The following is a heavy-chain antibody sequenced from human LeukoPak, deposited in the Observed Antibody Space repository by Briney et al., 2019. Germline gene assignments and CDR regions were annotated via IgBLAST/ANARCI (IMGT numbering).Heavy chain of an antibody. V-gene: IGHV1-46*01. CDR2: INPSGGST. CDR3: AREYIVVVPAAYLDYYYGMDV. D-gene: IGHD2-2*01. J-gene: IGHJ6*02. Sequence: ASVKVSCMASGYTFTSYYMHWVRQAPGQGLEWMGIINPSGGSTSYAQKFQGRATMTRDTSTSTVYMELSSLRSEDTAVYYCAREYIVVVPAAYLDYYYGMDVWGQGTTVTVSS. CDR1: GYTFTSYY.